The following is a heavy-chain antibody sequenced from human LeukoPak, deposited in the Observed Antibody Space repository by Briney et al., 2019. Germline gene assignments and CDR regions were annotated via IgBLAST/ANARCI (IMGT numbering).Heavy chain of an antibody. CDR2: IKQDVSEK. J-gene: IGHJ4*02. V-gene: IGHV3-7*01. CDR1: GFTFSSYW. Sequence: GGSLRLSCAASGFTFSSYWMSWVRQAPGKGLEWVANIKQDVSEKYYVYSVRGRFTISRDNAKNSMYMQMNSLRAEDTAVYYCARVRGYCSSTNCSFDYWGQGTLVTVSS. D-gene: IGHD2-2*01. CDR3: ARVRGYCSSTNCSFDY.